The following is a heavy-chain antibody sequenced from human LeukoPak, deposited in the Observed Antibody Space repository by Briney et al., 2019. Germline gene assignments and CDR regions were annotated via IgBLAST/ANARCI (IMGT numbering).Heavy chain of an antibody. CDR1: GFTFSRYW. V-gene: IGHV3-74*03. CDR3: ARDRGDYYYYYGMGV. J-gene: IGHJ6*02. Sequence: GGSLRLSCAASGFTFSRYWMHWVRQAPGKGLVCVSRINIDGSSTTYADSVKGRFTISRNNAKNTLYLQMNSLRAEDTAVYYCARDRGDYYYYYGMGVWGQGTTVTVSS. D-gene: IGHD2-21*02. CDR2: INIDGSST.